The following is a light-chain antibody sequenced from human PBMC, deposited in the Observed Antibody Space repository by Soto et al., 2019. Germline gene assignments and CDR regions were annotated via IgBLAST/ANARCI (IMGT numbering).Light chain of an antibody. Sequence: ELVLTQSPCTLSLSPGERVALSCRASQSVRGSYLAWYQQKPGQAPRLLIYEASRRAPGIPDRFSGSGSGTDFTLTISSLEPEDFATYYCQQRSNWPPITFGQGTRLEIK. CDR3: QQRSNWPPIT. CDR1: QSVRGSY. J-gene: IGKJ5*01. CDR2: EAS. V-gene: IGKV3D-20*02.